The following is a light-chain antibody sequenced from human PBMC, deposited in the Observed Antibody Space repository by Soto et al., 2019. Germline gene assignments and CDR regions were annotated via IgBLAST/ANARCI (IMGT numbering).Light chain of an antibody. CDR2: DAS. V-gene: IGKV3-20*01. Sequence: EIVLTQSPATLSLSPGEGATLSCRASQSITSNYLAWYQQKPGQAPRLLIYDASYTATGIPDRFSGSGSGTDFTLTISRLEPEDFAVYYCQQHGSLSSFTFGPGTRVDIK. CDR1: QSITSNY. J-gene: IGKJ3*01. CDR3: QQHGSLSSFT.